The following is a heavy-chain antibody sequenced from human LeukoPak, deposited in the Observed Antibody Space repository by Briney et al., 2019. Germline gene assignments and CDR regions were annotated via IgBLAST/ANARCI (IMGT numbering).Heavy chain of an antibody. V-gene: IGHV3-30*18. CDR1: GFTFSSYG. D-gene: IGHD3-10*01. CDR2: ISYDGSNK. Sequence: GGSLRLSCAASGFTFSSYGMHWVRQAPGKGLEWVAVISYDGSNKYYADSMKGRFTISRDNSKNTLYLQMNSLRAEDTAVYYCAKDALRGVNYFDYWGQGTVVTVSS. J-gene: IGHJ4*02. CDR3: AKDALRGVNYFDY.